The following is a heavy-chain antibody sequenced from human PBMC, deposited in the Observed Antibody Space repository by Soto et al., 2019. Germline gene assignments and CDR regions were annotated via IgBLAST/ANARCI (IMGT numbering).Heavy chain of an antibody. CDR2: ISGSGGSR. CDR1: GFTFNSYA. J-gene: IGHJ4*02. CDR3: AKAGYCTNGVCYLYYFDY. V-gene: IGHV3-23*01. D-gene: IGHD2-8*01. Sequence: EGSLRLSCAASGFTFNSYAMSWVRQAPGKGLEWVSVISGSGGSRYYADSVKGRFTISRDNSKNTLYLQMNSLRAEDTAVYYCAKAGYCTNGVCYLYYFDYWGQGTLVTVSS.